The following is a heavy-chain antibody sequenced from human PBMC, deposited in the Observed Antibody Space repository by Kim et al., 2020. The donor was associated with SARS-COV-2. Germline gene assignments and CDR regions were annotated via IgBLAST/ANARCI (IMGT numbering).Heavy chain of an antibody. V-gene: IGHV1-18*01. CDR3: ARGTGWRSGWYGNYYYGMDV. Sequence: ASVKVSCKASGYTFTSYGISWVRQAPGQGLEWMGWISAYNGNTNYAQKLQGRVTMTTDTSTSTAYMELRSLRSDDTAVYYCARGTGWRSGWYGNYYYGMDVWGQGTTVTVSS. J-gene: IGHJ6*02. CDR1: GYTFTSYG. CDR2: ISAYNGNT. D-gene: IGHD6-19*01.